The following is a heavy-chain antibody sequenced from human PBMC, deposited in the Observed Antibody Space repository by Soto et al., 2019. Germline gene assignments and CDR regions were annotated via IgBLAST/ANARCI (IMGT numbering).Heavy chain of an antibody. D-gene: IGHD3-3*01. V-gene: IGHV4-34*01. CDR1: GGSVTGYY. Sequence: PWETLSLTCAVYGGSVTGYYWNWTRPPTGKGLEWIGEINHTGGTHYNPSLKSRVTMSVDTSKNQFSLRLSSVTAADTAIYYCATRITIFGLLIPPFDPWGQGTQVTVSS. CDR3: ATRITIFGLLIPPFDP. CDR2: INHTGGT. J-gene: IGHJ5*02.